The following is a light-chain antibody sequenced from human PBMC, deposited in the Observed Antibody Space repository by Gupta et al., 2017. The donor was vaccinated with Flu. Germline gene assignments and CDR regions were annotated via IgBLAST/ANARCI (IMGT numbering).Light chain of an antibody. CDR3: HQYNNYPIT. Sequence: PATLSASVGDRVTITCRASQDVNTWLAWYQQKPGGVPKLLIYKTSNLQSGIPSRFNGSGSGAEFTLTISSLQPDDCATYYCHQYNNYPITFGGGTKVEMK. V-gene: IGKV1-5*03. CDR1: QDVNTW. J-gene: IGKJ4*01. CDR2: KTS.